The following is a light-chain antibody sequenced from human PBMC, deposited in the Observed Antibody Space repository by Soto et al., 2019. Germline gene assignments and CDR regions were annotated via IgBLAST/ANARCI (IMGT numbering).Light chain of an antibody. J-gene: IGKJ1*01. CDR2: AAS. CDR3: QQLNSYPLWT. Sequence: IQLTQSPSSLSASVGDRVTITCRASQGISSYLAWYQQKPGKATKLLIYAASTLQSGVPSRFSGSGSGTGFTLAISSLQPEDFATYDGQQLNSYPLWTFGQGTKVEIK. CDR1: QGISSY. V-gene: IGKV1-9*01.